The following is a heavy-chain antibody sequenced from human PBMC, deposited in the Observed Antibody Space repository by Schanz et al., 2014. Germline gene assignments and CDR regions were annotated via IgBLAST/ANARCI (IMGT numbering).Heavy chain of an antibody. Sequence: QGQLVQSGAEVKKPGASVKVSCKASGYTFNNHGISWVRQAPGQGLEWMGWISGYNGDTNYAPKFQDRVTMTTDTSTGITSLELRNLTSDDTAVYYCARDRVSFVRGPLGVDWGQGTQVIVSS. D-gene: IGHD3-10*01. CDR3: ARDRVSFVRGPLGVD. CDR1: GYTFNNHG. V-gene: IGHV1-18*01. J-gene: IGHJ4*02. CDR2: ISGYNGDT.